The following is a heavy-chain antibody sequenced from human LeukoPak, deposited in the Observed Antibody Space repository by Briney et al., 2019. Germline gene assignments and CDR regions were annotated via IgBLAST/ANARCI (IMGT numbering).Heavy chain of an antibody. Sequence: ASVKVSCKASGYTFTGYYMHWVRQAPGQGLEWMGWINPNSGGTNYAQKFQGRVTMTRDTSISTAYMELSRLRSDDTAVYYCARGPLGDGAHNWFDPWGQGTLVTVSS. CDR2: INPNSGGT. D-gene: IGHD4-17*01. J-gene: IGHJ5*02. CDR3: ARGPLGDGAHNWFDP. V-gene: IGHV1-2*02. CDR1: GYTFTGYY.